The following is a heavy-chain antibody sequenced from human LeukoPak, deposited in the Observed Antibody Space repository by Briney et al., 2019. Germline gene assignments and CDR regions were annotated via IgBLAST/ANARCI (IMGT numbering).Heavy chain of an antibody. D-gene: IGHD6-19*01. J-gene: IGHJ5*02. Sequence: PGGSLRLSCAASEFTVSRNYMSWVRQAPGKGLEWVSVIYNSGSAYYADSVKGRFTISRDNSKNTVSLEMNSLRAEDTAVYYCARLLFAAVAGTNWFDPWGQGTLVTVSS. V-gene: IGHV3-66*04. CDR1: EFTVSRNY. CDR2: IYNSGSA. CDR3: ARLLFAAVAGTNWFDP.